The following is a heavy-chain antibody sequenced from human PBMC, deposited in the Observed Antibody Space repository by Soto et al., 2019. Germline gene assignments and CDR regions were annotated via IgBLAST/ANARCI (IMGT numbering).Heavy chain of an antibody. CDR2: ISAYNGNT. D-gene: IGHD6-19*01. Sequence: ASVKVSCKASGYTFTSYGISWVRQAPGQGLEWMGWISAYNGNTNYAQKLQGRVTMTRDTSTSTAYMELSRLRSDDTAVYYCAREGWSPYYGMDVCGQGTTVTVSS. J-gene: IGHJ6*02. CDR1: GYTFTSYG. V-gene: IGHV1-18*01. CDR3: AREGWSPYYGMDV.